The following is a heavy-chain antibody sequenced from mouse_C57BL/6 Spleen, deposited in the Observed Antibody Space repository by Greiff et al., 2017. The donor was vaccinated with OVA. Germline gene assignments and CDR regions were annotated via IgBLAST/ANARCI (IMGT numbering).Heavy chain of an antibody. CDR1: GYTFTSYW. J-gene: IGHJ4*01. V-gene: IGHV1-50*01. CDR2: IDPSDSYT. CDR3: ARRIYGGNSGDAMDY. Sequence: QVQLQQSGAELVKPGASVKLSCKASGYTFTSYWMQWVKQRPGQGLEWIGEIDPSDSYTNYNQKFKGKATLTVDTSSSTAYMQLSSLTSEDSAVYYCARRIYGGNSGDAMDYWGQGTSVTVSS. D-gene: IGHD1-1*02.